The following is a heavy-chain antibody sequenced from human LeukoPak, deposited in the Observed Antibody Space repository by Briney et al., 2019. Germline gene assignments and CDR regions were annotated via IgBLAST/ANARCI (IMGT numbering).Heavy chain of an antibody. CDR2: IYYSGST. CDR1: GGSISSYY. CDR3: ARDNSAWYAGTYYYYYGMDV. V-gene: IGHV4-59*01. Sequence: PSETLSLTCTVSGGSISSYYWSWVRQPPGKGLERIGYIYYSGSTNYNPSLKSRVTISVDTSKNQFSLKLSSVTAADTAVYYCARDNSAWYAGTYYYYYGMDVWGQGTTVTVSS. D-gene: IGHD6-19*01. J-gene: IGHJ6*02.